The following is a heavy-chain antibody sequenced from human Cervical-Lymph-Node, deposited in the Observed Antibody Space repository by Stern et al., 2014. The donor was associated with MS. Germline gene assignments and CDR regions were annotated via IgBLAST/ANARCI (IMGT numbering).Heavy chain of an antibody. CDR2: VYHSGGA. CDR3: ARDVGMDS. J-gene: IGHJ5*01. CDR1: GVSISSYY. V-gene: IGHV4-59*01. D-gene: IGHD6-13*01. Sequence: DQLVESGPGLVKPSETLSLTCTVSGVSISSYYWSWIRQPPGKGLEWIGYVYHSGGATYNPSLKSRVTMSVDTSRSQFSLKLSSVTAADTAVYYCARDVGMDSWGQGTLVTVSS.